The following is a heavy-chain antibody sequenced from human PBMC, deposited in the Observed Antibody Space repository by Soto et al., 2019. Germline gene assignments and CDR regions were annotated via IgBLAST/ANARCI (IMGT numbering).Heavy chain of an antibody. D-gene: IGHD3-22*01. Sequence: GGSMRLSCAASGLTISSYGMHWIRQDQGKGLEWVANISHDGSEKYYADSVKGRFTISRDNSKNTLYLQMNSLRAEDTAVYYCARETYYDSSGYSGDFDYWGQGTLVTVSS. CDR2: ISHDGSEK. CDR1: GLTISSYG. V-gene: IGHV3-30*19. CDR3: ARETYYDSSGYSGDFDY. J-gene: IGHJ4*02.